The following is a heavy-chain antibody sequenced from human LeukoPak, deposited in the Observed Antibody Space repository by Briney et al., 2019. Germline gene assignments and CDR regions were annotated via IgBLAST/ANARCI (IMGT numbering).Heavy chain of an antibody. CDR2: IYTSGST. CDR3: ARAKGYCTSTSCGYCSGGSCYAIYYYYYMDV. J-gene: IGHJ6*03. CDR1: GGSISSYY. Sequence: SETLSLTCTVSGGSISSYYWSWVRQPAGKGLEWIGRIYTSGSTNYNPSLKSRVNMSVDTSKNQFALKLNSVTAADTAVYYCARAKGYCTSTSCGYCSGGSCYAIYYYYYMDVWGKGTTVTVSS. D-gene: IGHD2-2*01. V-gene: IGHV4-4*07.